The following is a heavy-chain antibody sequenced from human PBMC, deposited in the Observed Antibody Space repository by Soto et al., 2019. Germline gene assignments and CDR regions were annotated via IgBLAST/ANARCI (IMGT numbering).Heavy chain of an antibody. J-gene: IGHJ6*02. CDR3: ARFGSAPYYYYGVDV. D-gene: IGHD3-10*01. V-gene: IGHV1-18*01. Sequence: QVQLVQSETEVKKPGASVKVSCKASGYIFTNYDITWVRQAPGQGLEWMGWVSGYTGNTKYAQKFQDRVTMTTDTSTSTVYMELRSLRSDDTTVYYCARFGSAPYYYYGVDVWGQGTTVIVSS. CDR1: GYIFTNYD. CDR2: VSGYTGNT.